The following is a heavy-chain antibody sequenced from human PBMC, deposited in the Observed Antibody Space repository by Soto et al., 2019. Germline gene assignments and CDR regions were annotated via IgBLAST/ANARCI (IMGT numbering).Heavy chain of an antibody. Sequence: VQLGQAGAEVKKPGASVKGSCKASGYTFNSYAMHLVRQAPGQRAEWMGWINAGNGNTKYSQKFQGRVTITRDTSASTAYMELSSLRSEDTAVYYCASLYSSSWYQGRAFDIWGQGTMVTVSS. CDR3: ASLYSSSWYQGRAFDI. D-gene: IGHD6-13*01. V-gene: IGHV1-3*01. CDR2: INAGNGNT. J-gene: IGHJ3*02. CDR1: GYTFNSYA.